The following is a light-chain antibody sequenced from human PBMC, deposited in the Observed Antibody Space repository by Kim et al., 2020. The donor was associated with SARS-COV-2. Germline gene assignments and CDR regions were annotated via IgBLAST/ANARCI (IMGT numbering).Light chain of an antibody. V-gene: IGLV1-51*01. J-gene: IGLJ1*01. Sequence: KVTHSCSCSSSNIGNNYVSWYQQLPGTAPKLLIYDNYKRPSGIPDRFSGSKSGTSATLDITGLQTGDEADYYCGAWDNSLNTFYVFGTGTKVTVL. CDR2: DNY. CDR3: GAWDNSLNTFYV. CDR1: SSNIGNNY.